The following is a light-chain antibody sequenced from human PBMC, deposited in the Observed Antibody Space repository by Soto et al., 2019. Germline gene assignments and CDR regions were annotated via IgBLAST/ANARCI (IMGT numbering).Light chain of an antibody. CDR3: QSHVSSLSGVV. Sequence: QSVLTQPPSVSGAPGQRVTISCTGSSSNIGAGYDVHWYQQLPGTAPKLLIYGNSNRPSGVPDRFSGSKSGTSASLAITGLQAWDGAGHYYQSHVSSLSGVVCGGVTKLTVL. J-gene: IGLJ2*01. CDR2: GNS. V-gene: IGLV1-40*01. CDR1: SSNIGAGYD.